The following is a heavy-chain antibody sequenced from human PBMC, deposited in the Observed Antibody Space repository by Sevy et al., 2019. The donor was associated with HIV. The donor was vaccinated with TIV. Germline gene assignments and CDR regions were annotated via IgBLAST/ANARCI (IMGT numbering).Heavy chain of an antibody. CDR2: ISYDGSYK. D-gene: IGHD6-13*01. CDR1: GFTFNSYS. J-gene: IGHJ5*02. V-gene: IGHV3-30*04. CDR3: ARDAAEGPYSSTWYSNWLDP. Sequence: GGSLRLSCAASGFTFNSYSMYWVRQAPGKGLEWLAVISYDGSYKYYADSVKGRFTISRDNSKNTLYLKMNSLRTEDTAVYYCARDAAEGPYSSTWYSNWLDPWGQGTQVTVSS.